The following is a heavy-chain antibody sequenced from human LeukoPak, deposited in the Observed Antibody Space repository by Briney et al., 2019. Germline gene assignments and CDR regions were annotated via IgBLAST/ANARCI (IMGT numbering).Heavy chain of an antibody. CDR3: AKSTLSMVRGVISY. CDR1: GFTFSSYA. J-gene: IGHJ4*02. CDR2: ISGSGGST. Sequence: PGGSLRLSCAASGFTFSSYAMSWVRQAPGKGLEWVSAISGSGGSTYYADSVKGRFTIPRDNSKNTLYLQMNSLRAEDTAVYYCAKSTLSMVRGVISYWGQGTLVTVSS. V-gene: IGHV3-23*01. D-gene: IGHD3-10*01.